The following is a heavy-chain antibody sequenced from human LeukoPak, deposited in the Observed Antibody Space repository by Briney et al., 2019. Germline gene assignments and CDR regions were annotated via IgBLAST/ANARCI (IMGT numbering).Heavy chain of an antibody. V-gene: IGHV4-61*02. J-gene: IGHJ3*02. CDR3: ARVTSGYYTTDAFDI. CDR2: IYTSGSI. D-gene: IGHD3-3*01. Sequence: PSETLSLTCTVSGGSISSGSYSWSWIRQPAGKGLEWIGRIYTSGSINYNPSLKSRVTISVDTPKNQFSLKLSSVTAADTAVYYCARVTSGYYTTDAFDIWGQGTMVTVSS. CDR1: GGSISSGSYS.